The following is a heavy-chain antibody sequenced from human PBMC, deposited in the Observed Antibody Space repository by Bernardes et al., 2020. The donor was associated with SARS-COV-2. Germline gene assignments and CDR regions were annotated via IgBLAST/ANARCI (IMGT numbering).Heavy chain of an antibody. J-gene: IGHJ1*01. CDR1: GFTVTRND. Sequence: GGSLRLSCAGSGFTVTRNDMTWVRQAPGKGLEWVSAISGSGGSTYYADSVKGRFTISRDNSKNTLYLQMNSLRAEDTAVYYCAKCLGGSYRFYFQHWGQGTLVTVSS. D-gene: IGHD3-16*02. CDR3: AKCLGGSYRFYFQH. CDR2: ISGSGGST. V-gene: IGHV3-23*01.